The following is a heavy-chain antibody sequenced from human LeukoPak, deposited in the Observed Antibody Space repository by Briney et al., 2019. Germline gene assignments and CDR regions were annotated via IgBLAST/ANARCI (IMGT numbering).Heavy chain of an antibody. V-gene: IGHV4-30-2*01. CDR1: GGSISSGGYS. CDR2: IYHSGST. Sequence: SQTLSLTCAVSGGSISSGGYSWSWIRQPPGKGLEWIGYIYHSGSTYYNPSLKSRVTISVDTSKNQFSLKLSSVTAADTAVYYCARETRPGWFAPWGQGTLVTVSS. D-gene: IGHD6-6*01. J-gene: IGHJ5*02. CDR3: ARETRPGWFAP.